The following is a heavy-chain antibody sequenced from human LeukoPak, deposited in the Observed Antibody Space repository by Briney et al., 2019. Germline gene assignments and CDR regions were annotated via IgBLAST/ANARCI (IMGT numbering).Heavy chain of an antibody. D-gene: IGHD2-2*02. CDR2: INHSGST. V-gene: IGHV4-34*01. CDR3: ARRRSGYCSSTSCYNSDGLRPPGNYYFDY. CDR1: GGSFSGYY. Sequence: SETLSLTCAVYGGSFSGYYWSWIRQPPGKGLEWIGEINHSGSTDYNPSLKSRVTISVDTSKNQFSLKLSSVTAADTAVYYCARRRSGYCSSTSCYNSDGLRPPGNYYFDYWGQGTLVTVSS. J-gene: IGHJ4*02.